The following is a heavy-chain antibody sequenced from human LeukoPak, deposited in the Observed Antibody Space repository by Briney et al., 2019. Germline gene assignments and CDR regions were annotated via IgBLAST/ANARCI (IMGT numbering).Heavy chain of an antibody. V-gene: IGHV1-18*01. J-gene: IGHJ4*02. D-gene: IGHD2-8*01. CDR2: ISAYNDGNT. CDR3: AKDARGYCSKGACYSIDY. Sequence: GASVKVSCKASGYTFTNYGINWVRQAPGQGLEWMGWISAYNDGNTNYAQRFQGRVTMTTDTSTGTAYMELRSLRSDDTAVYYCAKDARGYCSKGACYSIDYWGQGTLVTVSS. CDR1: GYTFTNYG.